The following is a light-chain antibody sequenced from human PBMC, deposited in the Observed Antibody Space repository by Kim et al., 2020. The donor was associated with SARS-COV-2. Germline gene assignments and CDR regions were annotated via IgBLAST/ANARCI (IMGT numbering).Light chain of an antibody. CDR2: GAS. J-gene: IGKJ4*01. CDR3: HQYNEWPLT. Sequence: EVIMTQSPVTLSVSPGERATVSCRASKSVGTFLAWYQHKPGQAPRLLISGASTRASGISPRFSGSGSGREFTLAIDSLQSEDVAFYSFHQYNEWPLTFGGGTKVDIK. V-gene: IGKV3-15*01. CDR1: KSVGTF.